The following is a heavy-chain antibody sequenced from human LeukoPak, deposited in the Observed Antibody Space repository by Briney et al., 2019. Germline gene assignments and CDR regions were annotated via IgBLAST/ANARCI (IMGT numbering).Heavy chain of an antibody. CDR2: ISAYNGNT. D-gene: IGHD3-10*01. V-gene: IGHV1-18*01. CDR1: GYTFTSYG. J-gene: IGHJ4*02. CDR3: ARVFTMVRGVIRGANYYSDY. Sequence: ASVKVSCKASGYTFTSYGISWVRQAPGQGLEWMGWISAYNGNTNYAQKLQGRVTMTTDTSTSTAYMELRSLRSDDTAVYYCARVFTMVRGVIRGANYYSDYWGQGTLVTVSS.